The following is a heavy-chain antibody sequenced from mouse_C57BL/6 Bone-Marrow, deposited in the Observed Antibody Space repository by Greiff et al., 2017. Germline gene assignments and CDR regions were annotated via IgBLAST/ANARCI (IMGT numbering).Heavy chain of an antibody. Sequence: EVQLVESGGGLVQPGGSMKLSCVASGFTFSNYWMNWVRQSPEKGLEWVAQIRLKSDNYATHYAESVKGRFTISRDDSKSSVYLQMNNLRAEDTGIYYCTGDSNVYYAMDYWGQGTSVTVSS. CDR2: IRLKSDNYAT. J-gene: IGHJ4*01. V-gene: IGHV6-3*01. CDR3: TGDSNVYYAMDY. D-gene: IGHD2-5*01. CDR1: GFTFSNYW.